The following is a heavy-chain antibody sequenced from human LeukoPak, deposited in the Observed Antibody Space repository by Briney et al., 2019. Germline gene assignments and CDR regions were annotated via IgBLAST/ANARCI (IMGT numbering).Heavy chain of an antibody. CDR3: ATTRGYNYNYCFDY. Sequence: GGSLRLSCEASGFTFSTYAMSWVRQAPGKGLEWLSGISGSGGSAYYADSVKGRFTISRDNSNNTLYLQMNSLRAEDTAVYYCATTRGYNYNYCFDYWGQGSLVTVSS. V-gene: IGHV3-23*01. CDR1: GFTFSTYA. D-gene: IGHD5-18*01. CDR2: ISGSGGSA. J-gene: IGHJ4*02.